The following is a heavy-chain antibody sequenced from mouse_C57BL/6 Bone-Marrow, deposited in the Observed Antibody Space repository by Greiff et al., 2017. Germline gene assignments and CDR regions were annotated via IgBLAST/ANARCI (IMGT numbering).Heavy chain of an antibody. D-gene: IGHD1-1*01. CDR3: ARMVTTVVSWYVDV. Sequence: VQLQQPGAELVKPGASVKLSCKASGYTFTSYWMHWVKQRPGQGLEWIGMIHPNSGSTNYNEKFKSKATLTVDKSSSTAYMQLSSLTSEDSAVYYCARMVTTVVSWYVDVWGTGTTVTVSS. CDR2: IHPNSGST. V-gene: IGHV1-64*01. J-gene: IGHJ1*03. CDR1: GYTFTSYW.